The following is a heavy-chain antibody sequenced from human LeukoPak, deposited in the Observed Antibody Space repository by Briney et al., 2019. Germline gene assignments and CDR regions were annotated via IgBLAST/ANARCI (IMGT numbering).Heavy chain of an antibody. D-gene: IGHD2-15*01. V-gene: IGHV4-59*01. CDR3: ARGYCSGGSCYKAWFDP. CDR2: IYYSGST. Sequence: SETLSLTCTVSGVSISSYYWSWIRQPPGKGLEWIGYIYYSGSTNYNPSLKSRVTISVDTSKNQFSLKLSSVTAADTAVYYCARGYCSGGSCYKAWFDPWGQGTLVTVSS. CDR1: GVSISSYY. J-gene: IGHJ5*02.